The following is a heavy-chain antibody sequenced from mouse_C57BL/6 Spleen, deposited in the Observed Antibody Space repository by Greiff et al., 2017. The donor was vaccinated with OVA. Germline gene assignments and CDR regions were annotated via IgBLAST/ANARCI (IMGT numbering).Heavy chain of an antibody. CDR3: ARNEGLLLYYYAMDY. CDR2: IYPRDGST. V-gene: IGHV1-78*01. D-gene: IGHD2-3*01. CDR1: GYTFTDHT. J-gene: IGHJ4*01. Sequence: QVQLQQSDAELVKPGASVKISCKVSGYTFTDHTIHWMKQRPEQGLEWIGYIYPRDGSTKYNEKFKGKATLTADKSSSTAYMQLNSLTSEDSAVYFCARNEGLLLYYYAMDYWGQGTSVTVSS.